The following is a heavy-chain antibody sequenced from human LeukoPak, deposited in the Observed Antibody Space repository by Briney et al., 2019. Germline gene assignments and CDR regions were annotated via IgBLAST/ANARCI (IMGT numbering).Heavy chain of an antibody. CDR3: ARDLSPVRNGFSDY. V-gene: IGHV3-33*01. Sequence: GRSLRLSCAVSGLTFRNYGMHWVRQAPGKGLEWVAIIYYDGSEKYYVDSVKGRFTISRDNSKNTLYLQMNSLRAEDTALYYCARDLSPVRNGFSDYWGQGTLVTVSS. CDR1: GLTFRNYG. D-gene: IGHD3-3*01. CDR2: IYYDGSEK. J-gene: IGHJ4*02.